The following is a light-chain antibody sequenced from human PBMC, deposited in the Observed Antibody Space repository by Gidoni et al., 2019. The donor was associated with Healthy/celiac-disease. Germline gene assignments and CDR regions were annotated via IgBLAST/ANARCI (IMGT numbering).Light chain of an antibody. J-gene: IGKJ1*01. CDR1: QSLLQSNGYNY. V-gene: IGKV2-28*01. CDR3: MQALQTPRT. Sequence: EMVMTQYPLDVPVTTGEPASISCRSSQSLLQSNGYNYLDWYLQKPGQSPQLLLYLGSNRASGVPDRFSGSGSGTAFTLKISRVEAEDVGVYYCMQALQTPRTFGQGTKVEIK. CDR2: LGS.